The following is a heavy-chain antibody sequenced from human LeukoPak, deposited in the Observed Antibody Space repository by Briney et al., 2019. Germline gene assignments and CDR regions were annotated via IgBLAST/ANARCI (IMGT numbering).Heavy chain of an antibody. CDR1: GGSISTYV. J-gene: IGHJ4*02. CDR2: IYYSGST. D-gene: IGHD6-19*01. V-gene: IGHV4-59*03. Sequence: SETLSLTCTLSGGSISTYVWSWLRQPPRKGLEGVGYIYYSGSTNYNPSLKSRVTISVDTSKNQFSRKLSSVTAADPAVYYCACHSSGLKIHYWGEGALVTVSS. CDR3: ACHSSGLKIHY.